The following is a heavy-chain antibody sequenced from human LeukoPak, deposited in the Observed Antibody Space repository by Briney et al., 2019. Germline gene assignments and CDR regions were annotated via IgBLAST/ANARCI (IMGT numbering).Heavy chain of an antibody. J-gene: IGHJ6*03. CDR3: ARTYSNYEGYYYYMDV. D-gene: IGHD4-11*01. Sequence: ASVKVSCKAPGYTFTSYGVTWVRQAPGQGLEWMGWISAYNGITYYAQTLQGRVTMTTDTTTSTAYMELRSLRSEDTAVYYCARTYSNYEGYYYYMDVWGKGTTVTVSS. V-gene: IGHV1-18*01. CDR2: ISAYNGIT. CDR1: GYTFTSYG.